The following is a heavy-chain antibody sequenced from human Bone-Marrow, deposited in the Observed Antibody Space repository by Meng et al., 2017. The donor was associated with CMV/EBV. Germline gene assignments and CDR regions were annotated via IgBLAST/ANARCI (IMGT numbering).Heavy chain of an antibody. CDR3: ALIGTRFDY. CDR1: GFTFSSYW. J-gene: IGHJ4*02. D-gene: IGHD1-14*01. V-gene: IGHV3-74*01. CDR2: INSDGSST. Sequence: RSCAASGFTFSSYWMHWVRQAPGKGLVWVSRINSDGSSTSYADSVKGRFTISRDNAKNTLYLQMNSLRAEDTAVYYCALIGTRFDYWGQGTLVTVSS.